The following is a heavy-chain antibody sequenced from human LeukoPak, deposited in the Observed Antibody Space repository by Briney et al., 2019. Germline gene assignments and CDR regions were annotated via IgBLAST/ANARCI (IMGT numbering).Heavy chain of an antibody. D-gene: IGHD3-22*01. J-gene: IGHJ4*02. CDR1: GYTFTSYW. Sequence: ASVKVSCKASGYTFTSYWIGWVRQMPGKGLEWRGIIYPGDSDTRYSPSFQGQVTISADKSISTAYLHWSSLTASDTAMYYCARHYDSSGYPIDYWGQGTLVTVSS. CDR2: IYPGDSDT. V-gene: IGHV5-51*01. CDR3: ARHYDSSGYPIDY.